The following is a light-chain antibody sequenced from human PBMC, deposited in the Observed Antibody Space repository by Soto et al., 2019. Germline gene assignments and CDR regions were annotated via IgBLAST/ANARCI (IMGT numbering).Light chain of an antibody. V-gene: IGLV2-14*01. CDR1: SNNIGGYNY. J-gene: IGLJ2*01. Sequence: QSALTQPASVSGSPGQSITISCTGSSNNIGGYNYVSWYQQHPGKAPKLLIYEVNFRASGVSSRFSGSKSGDTASLTISGLQAEDEAEYYCSSYTSIATLFGGGTKLTVL. CDR2: EVN. CDR3: SSYTSIATL.